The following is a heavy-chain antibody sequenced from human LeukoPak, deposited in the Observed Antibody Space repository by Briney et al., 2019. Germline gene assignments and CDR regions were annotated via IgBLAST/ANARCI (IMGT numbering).Heavy chain of an antibody. CDR3: TTVRTITFGGVIAVYYFDY. D-gene: IGHD3-16*02. CDR1: GFTFSNAW. CDR2: IKSKIADGTT. J-gene: IGHJ4*02. V-gene: IGHV3-15*01. Sequence: GGSLRLSCAASGFTFSNAWMSWVRQAPGKGREWVGRIKSKIADGTTDYAAPVKGRFTISRDDSKNTLYLQMNSLKTEDTAVYYCTTVRTITFGGVIAVYYFDYWGQGTLVTVSS.